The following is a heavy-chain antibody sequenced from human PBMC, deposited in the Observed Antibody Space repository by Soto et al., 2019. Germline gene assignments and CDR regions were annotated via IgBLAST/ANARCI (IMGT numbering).Heavy chain of an antibody. V-gene: IGHV4-59*01. CDR1: GGSISSYY. D-gene: IGHD2-21*02. CDR3: ARETRWGQYYYYYGMDV. Sequence: SETLSLTCTVSGGSISSYYWSWIRQSPGKGLEWIGYIYYSGSTNYNPSLKSRVTISVDTSKNQFSLKLSSVTAADTAVYYCARETRWGQYYYYYGMDVWGQGTTVTVSS. J-gene: IGHJ6*02. CDR2: IYYSGST.